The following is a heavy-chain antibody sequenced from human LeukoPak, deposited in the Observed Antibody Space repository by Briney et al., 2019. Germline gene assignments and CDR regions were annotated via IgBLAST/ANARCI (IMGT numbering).Heavy chain of an antibody. CDR3: AKDITTVTTPHYYYYGMDV. D-gene: IGHD4-17*01. Sequence: GRSLRLSCAASGFTFDEYVMHWVRQAPGKGLEWVSGIPWSSANTAYADSVKGRFTVSRDNAKNSLYLQMNSLRAEDTALYYCAKDITTVTTPHYYYYGMDVWGQGTTVTVSS. CDR1: GFTFDEYV. CDR2: IPWSSANT. V-gene: IGHV3-9*01. J-gene: IGHJ6*02.